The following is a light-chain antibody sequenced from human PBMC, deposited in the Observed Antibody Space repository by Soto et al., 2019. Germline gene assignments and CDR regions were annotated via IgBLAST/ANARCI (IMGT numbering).Light chain of an antibody. V-gene: IGKV1-5*03. CDR3: QQYNSYPYT. J-gene: IGKJ2*01. Sequence: DIQMTQSPSTLSSYVGDRVTITCRASQSISSWLAWYQQKPGKAPKLLIYKATSLESEVPSRFSGSQSWTEFTLTISSLQLDDFATYYCQQYNSYPYTFVQGTKLEI. CDR2: KAT. CDR1: QSISSW.